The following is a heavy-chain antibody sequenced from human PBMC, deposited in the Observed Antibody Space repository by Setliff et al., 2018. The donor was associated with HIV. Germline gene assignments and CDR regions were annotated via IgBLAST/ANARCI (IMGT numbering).Heavy chain of an antibody. CDR1: AGSIRSSTYY. V-gene: IGHV4-39*07. CDR3: ARDRPPSTVDMLGAFDR. CDR2: IYYSGST. Sequence: SETLSLTCTVSAGSIRSSTYYWAWIRQPPGKGLEWLGTIYYSGSTNYNPSLKSRVTISVGTSKNQLSLKLSSLTAADTAVYYCARDRPPSTVDMLGAFDRWGQGTMVTVSS. J-gene: IGHJ3*02. D-gene: IGHD4-17*01.